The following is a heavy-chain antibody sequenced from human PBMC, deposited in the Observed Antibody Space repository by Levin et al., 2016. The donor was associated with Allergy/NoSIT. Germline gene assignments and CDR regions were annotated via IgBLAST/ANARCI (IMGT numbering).Heavy chain of an antibody. Sequence: GGSLRLSCGVSGFTFSSYSMNWVRQAPGKGLEWVSYISSSGNTRYYADSVKGRFTISRDNDKNSLHLQMNSLRDEDTAVYYCASPATPGYFGMDVWGQGTTVTVSS. CDR3: ASPATPGYFGMDV. D-gene: IGHD5-12*01. J-gene: IGHJ6*02. V-gene: IGHV3-48*02. CDR2: ISSSGNTR. CDR1: GFTFSSYS.